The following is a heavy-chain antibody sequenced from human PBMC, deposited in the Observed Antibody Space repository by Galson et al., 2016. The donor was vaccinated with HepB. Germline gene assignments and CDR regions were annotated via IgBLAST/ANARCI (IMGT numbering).Heavy chain of an antibody. CDR2: IIGDGSRT. J-gene: IGHJ5*02. Sequence: SLRLSCAASGFIFSNYAMMWVRQAPGKGLEWVSTIIGDGSRTYIADSVKGRFGISRDNSKNTLYLQMNSLRADDTAVYYCAKGAGPGKVDWFDPWGQGTLVTVAS. V-gene: IGHV3-23*01. CDR1: GFIFSNYA. D-gene: IGHD6-13*01. CDR3: AKGAGPGKVDWFDP.